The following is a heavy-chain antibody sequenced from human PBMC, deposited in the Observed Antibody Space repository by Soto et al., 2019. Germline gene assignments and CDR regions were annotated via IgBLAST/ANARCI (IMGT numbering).Heavy chain of an antibody. J-gene: IGHJ1*01. CDR2: IYYSGTT. D-gene: IGHD2-8*01. Sequence: STSXSLTGTFGVCSILIYYFIVIRQPPGKGLEWIGYIYYSGTTNYNPSLKSRVTMKVDTFNNQLSMRLSSVTAADTAVYYCVRTHDAHDNGPRSGLDHWGQGNMATVYS. V-gene: IGHV4-59*01. CDR1: VCSILIYY. CDR3: VRTHDAHDNGPRSGLDH.